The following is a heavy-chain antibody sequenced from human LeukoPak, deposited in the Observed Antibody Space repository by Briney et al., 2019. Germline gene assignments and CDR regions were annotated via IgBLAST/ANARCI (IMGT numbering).Heavy chain of an antibody. CDR2: MNPNSGNT. Sequence: GASVKVSCKASGYTFTSYGISWVRQAPGQGLEWMGWMNPNSGNTGYAQKFQGRVTMTRDTSISTAYMELSSLRSEDTAVYYCARGLTQTYYDFWSGYHSLDYWGQGSLVTVSS. CDR3: ARGLTQTYYDFWSGYHSLDY. V-gene: IGHV1-8*02. CDR1: GYTFTSYG. J-gene: IGHJ4*02. D-gene: IGHD3-3*01.